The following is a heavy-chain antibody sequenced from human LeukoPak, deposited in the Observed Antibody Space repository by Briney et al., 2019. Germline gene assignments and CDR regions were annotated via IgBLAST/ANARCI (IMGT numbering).Heavy chain of an antibody. CDR3: ARAMTTPFCGGSCYSYYYYYGMDV. CDR1: GFTFSSYE. J-gene: IGHJ6*02. D-gene: IGHD2-15*01. CDR2: ISSSGSTI. Sequence: HPGGSLRLSCAAFGFTFSSYEMNWVRQAPGKGLEWVSYISSSGSTIYYADSVKGRFTISRDNAKNSLYLQMNSLRAEDTAVYYCARAMTTPFCGGSCYSYYYYYGMDVWGQGTTVTVSS. V-gene: IGHV3-48*03.